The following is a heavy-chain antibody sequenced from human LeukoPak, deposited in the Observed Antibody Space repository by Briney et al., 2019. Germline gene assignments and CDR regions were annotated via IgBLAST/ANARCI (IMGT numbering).Heavy chain of an antibody. Sequence: GGSLRLSCAASGFTFSSYWMSWVRQAPGKGLEWVANIKQDGSEKYYVDSVKGRFTISRDNAKNSLYLQMNSLRAEDTAVYYCARDKAGYYCYYGMDVWGQGTTVTVSS. CDR1: GFTFSSYW. CDR2: IKQDGSEK. CDR3: ARDKAGYYCYYGMDV. D-gene: IGHD2-15*01. V-gene: IGHV3-7*01. J-gene: IGHJ6*02.